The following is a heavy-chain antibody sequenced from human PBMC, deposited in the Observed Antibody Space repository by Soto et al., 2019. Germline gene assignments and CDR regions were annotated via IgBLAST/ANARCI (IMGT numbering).Heavy chain of an antibody. CDR1: GYTFTSYD. Sequence: QVPLVQSGAEVKKPGASVKVSCKASGYTFTSYDINWVRQATGQGLEWMGWMNPNSGNTGYAQKFQGRVTMTRNTSISTAYMELSSLRSEDTAVYYCAREYDFWSGYYSYFDYWGQGTLVTVSS. CDR3: AREYDFWSGYYSYFDY. J-gene: IGHJ4*02. CDR2: MNPNSGNT. V-gene: IGHV1-8*01. D-gene: IGHD3-3*01.